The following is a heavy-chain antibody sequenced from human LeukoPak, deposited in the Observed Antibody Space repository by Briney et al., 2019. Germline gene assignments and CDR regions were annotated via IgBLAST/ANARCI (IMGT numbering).Heavy chain of an antibody. Sequence: SETLSLTCTVSGGSVSSGNYYWSWIRQPPGKELEGFGYIYYVGGTNYNPSLKSRVTISVDTSKNQFSLKLSSVTAADTAVYYCARARYDFWSGYYENYYYYGMDVWGQGTTVTVSS. D-gene: IGHD3-3*01. V-gene: IGHV4-61*01. CDR1: GGSVSSGNYY. CDR3: ARARYDFWSGYYENYYYYGMDV. CDR2: IYYVGGT. J-gene: IGHJ6*02.